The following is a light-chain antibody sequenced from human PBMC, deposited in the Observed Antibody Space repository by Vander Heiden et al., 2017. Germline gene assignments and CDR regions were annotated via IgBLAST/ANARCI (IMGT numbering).Light chain of an antibody. CDR2: AAS. Sequence: DIQLTQSPSFLSASVGDRVTITCRASQGISSYLAWYQQKPGKAPKLLIYAASTWQSGVPSRFSGSGSGTEFTLTISSLQPEDFATYYCQQLNSYPPFTFGHGTKVDIK. CDR1: QGISSY. V-gene: IGKV1-9*01. CDR3: QQLNSYPPFT. J-gene: IGKJ3*01.